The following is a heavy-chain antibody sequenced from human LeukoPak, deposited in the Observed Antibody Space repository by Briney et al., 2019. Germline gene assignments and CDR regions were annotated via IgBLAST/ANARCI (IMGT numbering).Heavy chain of an antibody. Sequence: GGSLRLSCAASGFTVSSNYMSWVRQAPGKGLEWVSVIYSGGSTYYADSVKGRFTISRANSKNTLYLQTNSLRAEDTAVYYCARDKYYYDSSGYYGDYYYGMDVWGRGTTVTVSS. D-gene: IGHD3-22*01. CDR2: IYSGGST. CDR3: ARDKYYYDSSGYYGDYYYGMDV. CDR1: GFTVSSNY. J-gene: IGHJ6*02. V-gene: IGHV3-53*01.